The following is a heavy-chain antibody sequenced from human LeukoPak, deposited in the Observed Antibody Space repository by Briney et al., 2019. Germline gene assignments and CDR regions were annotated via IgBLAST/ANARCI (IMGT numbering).Heavy chain of an antibody. CDR2: IYYSGST. V-gene: IGHV4-39*01. CDR1: GGSISSSSYY. Sequence: PSETLSLTCTVSGGSISSSSYYWGWIRQPPGKGLEWIGSIYYSGSTYYNPSLKSRVTISVDTSKNQFSLKLSSVTAADTAVYYCARRIYFDYWGQGTLVTVSS. CDR3: ARRIYFDY. J-gene: IGHJ4*02.